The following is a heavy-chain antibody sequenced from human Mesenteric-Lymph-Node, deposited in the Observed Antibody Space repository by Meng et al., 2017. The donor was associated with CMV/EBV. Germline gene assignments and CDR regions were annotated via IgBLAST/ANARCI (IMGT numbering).Heavy chain of an antibody. Sequence: GGSLRLSCAASGFTFSNYEMTWVRQAPGKGLEWVSYMSFSGRNIYYADSVKGRFTISRDIAKNSLYLQMNSLRAEDTAVYYCARYSTSHAFDLWGQGTMVTV. CDR2: MSFSGRNI. CDR1: GFTFSNYE. V-gene: IGHV3-48*03. D-gene: IGHD6-13*01. J-gene: IGHJ3*01. CDR3: ARYSTSHAFDL.